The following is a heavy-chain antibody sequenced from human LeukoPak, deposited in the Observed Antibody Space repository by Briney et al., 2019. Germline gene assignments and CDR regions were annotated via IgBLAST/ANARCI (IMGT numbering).Heavy chain of an antibody. CDR2: IRYDGSNK. CDR3: ARGRWSSGWYHGDWFDP. CDR1: GFTFSSYG. Sequence: PGGSLRLSCAASGFTFSSYGMHWVRQAPGKGLEWVAFIRYDGSNKYYADSVKGRFTISRDNSKNTLYLQMNSLRAEDTAVYYCARGRWSSGWYHGDWFDPWGQGTLVTVSS. J-gene: IGHJ5*02. D-gene: IGHD6-19*01. V-gene: IGHV3-30*02.